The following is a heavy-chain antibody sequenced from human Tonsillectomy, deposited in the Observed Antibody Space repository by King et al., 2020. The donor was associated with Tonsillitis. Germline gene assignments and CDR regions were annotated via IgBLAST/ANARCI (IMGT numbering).Heavy chain of an antibody. Sequence: QLVQSGGGVVQPGRSLRLSCAASGFTFRSYGMHWVRQAPGKGLEWVAVISFDGRSKYADSVKGRFAIARDNSNNTLYLQRNNLRAEDTAIYYCTRERLYDSGWELDYWGQGTLVTVSS. CDR3: TRERLYDSGWELDY. J-gene: IGHJ4*02. V-gene: IGHV3-33*05. D-gene: IGHD6-19*01. CDR2: ISFDGRSK. CDR1: GFTFRSYG.